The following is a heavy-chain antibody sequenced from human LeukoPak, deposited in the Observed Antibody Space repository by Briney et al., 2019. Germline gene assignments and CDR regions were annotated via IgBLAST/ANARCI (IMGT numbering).Heavy chain of an antibody. J-gene: IGHJ6*03. V-gene: IGHV3-33*06. CDR1: GFTFSSYV. CDR2: IWYDGSNE. D-gene: IGHD6-25*01. CDR3: AKGSGYYYYYMDV. Sequence: RGSLRLSCAASGFTFSSYVMHWVRQAPGKGLEWVSLIWYDGSNEYYADSVKGRFTISRDNSKNTLYLQMNNVRAEDTAVYYCAKGSGYYYYYMDVWGKGTTVTVSS.